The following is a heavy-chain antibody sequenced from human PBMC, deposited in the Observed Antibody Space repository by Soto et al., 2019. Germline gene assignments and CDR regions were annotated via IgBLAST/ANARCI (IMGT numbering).Heavy chain of an antibody. CDR2: IYYSGST. Sequence: LALTCTVSGGSISSGGYYWSWIRQHPGKGLEWIGYIYYSGSTYYNPSLKSRVTISVDTSKNQFSLKLSSVTAADTAVHYCARAPVLRFLEWLSVYFDYWGQGTLVTVSS. CDR1: GGSISSGGYY. CDR3: ARAPVLRFLEWLSVYFDY. V-gene: IGHV4-31*03. J-gene: IGHJ4*02. D-gene: IGHD3-3*01.